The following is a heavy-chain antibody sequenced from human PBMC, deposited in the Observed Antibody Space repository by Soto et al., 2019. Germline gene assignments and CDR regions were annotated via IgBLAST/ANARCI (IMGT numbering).Heavy chain of an antibody. CDR3: ASRIEMATISYYYFGMNV. CDR2: ISGSGGST. V-gene: IGHV3-23*01. Sequence: GGSLRLSCAASGFTSITFSSYAMNWVRQAPGKGLEWVSGISGSGGSTYYADSVKGRFTISRDSSKNTLFLQMNSLRAEDTAVYFCASRIEMATISYYYFGMNVWGQGTTVTVSS. J-gene: IGHJ6*02. D-gene: IGHD5-12*01. CDR1: GFTSITFSSYA.